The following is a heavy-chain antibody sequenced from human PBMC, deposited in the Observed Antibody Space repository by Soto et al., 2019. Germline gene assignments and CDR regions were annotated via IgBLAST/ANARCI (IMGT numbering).Heavy chain of an antibody. V-gene: IGHV1-18*01. CDR1: GYTFTSYG. J-gene: IGHJ5*02. CDR3: ARVIAQDYYGSGNNNWFDP. CDR2: ISAYNGNT. D-gene: IGHD3-10*01. Sequence: QVQLVQSGAEVKKPGASVKVSCKASGYTFTSYGISWVRQAPGQGLEWMGWISAYNGNTNYAQKLQGRVTMTTDTSTSTAYMELTSLRSDDTAVYYCARVIAQDYYGSGNNNWFDPWGQGTLVTVSS.